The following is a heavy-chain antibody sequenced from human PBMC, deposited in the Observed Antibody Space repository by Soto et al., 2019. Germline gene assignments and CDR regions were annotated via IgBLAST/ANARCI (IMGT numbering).Heavy chain of an antibody. D-gene: IGHD6-13*01. CDR3: VRGTYSRRPNEGEF. V-gene: IGHV3-21*01. Sequence: ESGGGLVQPGGSLRLSCTASGFTFSTYAMNWVRQAPGKGLEWVSSITRTGNYIYYADSLKGRFTISRDNAKNSVYLEMNNLRAEDTAVYFCVRGTYSRRPNEGEFWGQGTLLTVSS. J-gene: IGHJ4*02. CDR1: GFTFSTYA. CDR2: ITRTGNYI.